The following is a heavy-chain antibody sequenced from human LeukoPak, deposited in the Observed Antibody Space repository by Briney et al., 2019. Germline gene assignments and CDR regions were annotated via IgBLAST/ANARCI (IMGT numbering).Heavy chain of an antibody. D-gene: IGHD3-10*01. CDR2: ISFDGSSK. Sequence: PGRSLRLSCAASGFSFSNYGMHWVRQAPGKGLEWVAVISFDGSSKFYADSVKGRFIISRDNSKNTLYLQMNSLRAEDTAVHYCAKDFLSHYGSGSPVDYWGQGTLVTVSS. CDR1: GFSFSNYG. V-gene: IGHV3-30*18. J-gene: IGHJ4*02. CDR3: AKDFLSHYGSGSPVDY.